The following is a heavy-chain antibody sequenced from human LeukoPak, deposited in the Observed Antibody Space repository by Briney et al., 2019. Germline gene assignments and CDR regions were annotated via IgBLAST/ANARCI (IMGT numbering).Heavy chain of an antibody. CDR1: GSTFSTYS. CDR3: ARVAWMIGAFDI. CDR2: ITSSSSTI. Sequence: GGSLRLFCAASGSTFSTYSMNWVRQAPGKGLEWVSYITSSSSTIYYADSVRGRFTISRDNAKNSLYLQMNSLRDEDTAVYYCARVAWMIGAFDIWGQGTMVTVSS. J-gene: IGHJ3*02. D-gene: IGHD3-22*01. V-gene: IGHV3-48*02.